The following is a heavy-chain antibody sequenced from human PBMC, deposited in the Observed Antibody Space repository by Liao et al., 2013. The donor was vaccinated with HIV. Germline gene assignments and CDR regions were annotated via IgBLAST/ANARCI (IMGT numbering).Heavy chain of an antibody. V-gene: IGHV4-61*02. J-gene: IGHJ4*02. CDR3: ARGRTRGYRTHFDY. CDR1: GDLIRRDNYY. Sequence: QVRLQESGPGLVKPSQTLSLTCTVSGDLIRRDNYYWTWIRQPAGKGLEWIGHIYTGMSTTGTTNYNPSLKSRVSISADTSKNQFSLKLSSVTAADTAVYYCARGRTRGYRTHFDYWGQGTLVTVSS. D-gene: IGHD5-18*01. CDR2: IYTGMSTTGTT.